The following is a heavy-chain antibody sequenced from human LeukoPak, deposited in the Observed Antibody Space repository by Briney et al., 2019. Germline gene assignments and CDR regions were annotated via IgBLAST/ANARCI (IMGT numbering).Heavy chain of an antibody. CDR3: ARCSATSSVRYFDY. CDR2: IKQDGSEK. V-gene: IGHV3-7*01. D-gene: IGHD1-26*01. J-gene: IGHJ4*02. Sequence: GGSLRLSCAASGFTFSSYWMSWVRQAPGKGLEWVANIKQDGSEKYYVDSVKGRFTISRDNAKNSLYLQMNSLRAEDTAVYYCARCSATSSVRYFDYWGQGTLVTVSS. CDR1: GFTFSSYW.